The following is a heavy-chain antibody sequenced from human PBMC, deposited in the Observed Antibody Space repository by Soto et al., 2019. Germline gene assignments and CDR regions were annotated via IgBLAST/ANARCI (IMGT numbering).Heavy chain of an antibody. CDR1: GYTFTSYG. V-gene: IGHV1-3*01. J-gene: IGHJ5*02. Sequence: ASVKVSCKASGYTFTSYGIHWARQAPGQRLEWMGWINAANGDTKYSPKFQGRVTITRDTSASTAYMELSSLRSEDTAVYYCVRRHVSATGIDWFDPWGQGTLVTVSS. CDR3: VRRHVSATGIDWFDP. CDR2: INAANGDT. D-gene: IGHD6-13*01.